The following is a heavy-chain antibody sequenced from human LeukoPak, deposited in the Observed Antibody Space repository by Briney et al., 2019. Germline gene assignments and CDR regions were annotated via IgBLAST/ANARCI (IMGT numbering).Heavy chain of an antibody. CDR1: GFTLSTYW. Sequence: PGGSLRLSCEASGFTLSTYWMNWVRQVPGKGLDWVANINPDGSGKRYVDSVKGRFTIARDNADNSLSLQMNSLRAEDTAVYYSASCGAGGNSWGQGTLVTVSS. J-gene: IGHJ4*02. CDR3: ASCGAGGNS. V-gene: IGHV3-7*01. CDR2: INPDGSGK. D-gene: IGHD3-10*01.